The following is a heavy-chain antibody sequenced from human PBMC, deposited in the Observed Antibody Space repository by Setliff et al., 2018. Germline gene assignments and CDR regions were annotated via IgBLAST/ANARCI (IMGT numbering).Heavy chain of an antibody. CDR3: ARGGDIITIFGVVTPDFYYYMDV. D-gene: IGHD3-3*01. V-gene: IGHV4-34*01. J-gene: IGHJ6*03. CDR2: INHRGTT. Sequence: PSETLSLTCAVYGGSFSGYYWNWIRQAPGKGLEWIGEINHRGTTSYTPSLKGRVTISVDTSKNLFSLKLSSVTAADTAVYYCARGGDIITIFGVVTPDFYYYMDVWGTGTTVTVSS. CDR1: GGSFSGYY.